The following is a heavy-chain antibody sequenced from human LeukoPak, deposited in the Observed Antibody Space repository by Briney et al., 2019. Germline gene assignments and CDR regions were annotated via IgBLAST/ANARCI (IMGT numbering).Heavy chain of an antibody. J-gene: IGHJ4*02. CDR1: GASISSQC. Sequence: KPSETLSLTCAVSGASISSQCWSWIRQPPGKGLEWVGRIYTSGSTNYNPSLKSRVAMSVDTSKNQFSLKLSSVTAADTAVYYCARLSADSSSSRGFDYWGQGTLVTVSS. CDR2: IYTSGST. CDR3: ARLSADSSSSRGFDY. V-gene: IGHV4-4*07. D-gene: IGHD2-2*01.